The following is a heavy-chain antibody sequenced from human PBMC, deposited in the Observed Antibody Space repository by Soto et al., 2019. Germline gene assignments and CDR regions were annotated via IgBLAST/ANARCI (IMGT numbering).Heavy chain of an antibody. CDR3: ASDLFSSSPLPGNFDY. CDR1: GFTFSSYS. V-gene: IGHV3-21*01. J-gene: IGHJ4*02. Sequence: SLRLSCAASGFTFSSYSMNWVRQAPGKGLEWVSSISSSSSYIYYADSVKGRFTTSRDNAKNSLYLQMNSLRAEDTAVYYCASDLFSSSPLPGNFDYGGQETLVTVSS. D-gene: IGHD6-13*01. CDR2: ISSSSSYI.